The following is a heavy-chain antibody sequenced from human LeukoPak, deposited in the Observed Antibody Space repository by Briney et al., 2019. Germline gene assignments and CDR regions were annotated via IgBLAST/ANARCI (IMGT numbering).Heavy chain of an antibody. J-gene: IGHJ4*02. D-gene: IGHD3-3*01. V-gene: IGHV1-18*01. CDR2: ISAYNGNT. CDR3: ATLVGDFWSGYFYD. CDR1: GYTFTSYG. Sequence: WASVKVSCKSSGYTFTSYGIGWVRQAPGQGLEWMGWISAYNGNTNYAQKLQGRVTMTTDTSTSTAYMELSSLRSEDTAVYYCATLVGDFWSGYFYDWGQGTLVTVSS.